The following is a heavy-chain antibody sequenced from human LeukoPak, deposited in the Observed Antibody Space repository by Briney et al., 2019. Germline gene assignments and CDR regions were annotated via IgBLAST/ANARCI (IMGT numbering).Heavy chain of an antibody. J-gene: IGHJ4*02. Sequence: RASVKVSCKASGYTFTSYAMHWVRQAPGQRLEWMGWINAGNGNTKYSQKFQGRVTITRDTSASTAYMELSSLGSEDTAVYYCARGPLYMYYFDYWGQGTLVTVSS. CDR1: GYTFTSYA. V-gene: IGHV1-3*01. CDR3: ARGPLYMYYFDY. CDR2: INAGNGNT. D-gene: IGHD2-8*01.